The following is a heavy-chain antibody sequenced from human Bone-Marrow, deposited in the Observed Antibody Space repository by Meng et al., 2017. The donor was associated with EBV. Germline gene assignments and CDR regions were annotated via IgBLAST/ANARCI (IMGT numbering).Heavy chain of an antibody. V-gene: IGHV4-39*01. CDR3: ARRAASWFDP. CDR2: IYHSGTT. Sequence: QLQLQESDPELVKPSETLSLTCTVSGESITTYTSYWGWIRQPPGKGLEWIGTIYHSGTTYYNPSLQSRVTISVDTSKNQFSLKMNSVTAADTAVYYCARRAASWFDPWGQGALVTASS. CDR1: GESITTYTSY. D-gene: IGHD5-18*01. J-gene: IGHJ5*02.